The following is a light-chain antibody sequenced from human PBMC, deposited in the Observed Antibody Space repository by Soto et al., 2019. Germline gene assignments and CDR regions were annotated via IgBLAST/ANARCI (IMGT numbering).Light chain of an antibody. CDR3: EAWDDSLSGHV. V-gene: IGLV1-47*01. Sequence: QSVVTQPPSESGTPGQTVTISCSGSRSNIGNNYVCWYQQLPGAAPKLLIYRNTQRPSGVPDRFSGSKSGTAASLAISGLRSEDEADYFCEAWDDSLSGHVFGTGTKVTVL. CDR1: RSNIGNNY. CDR2: RNT. J-gene: IGLJ1*01.